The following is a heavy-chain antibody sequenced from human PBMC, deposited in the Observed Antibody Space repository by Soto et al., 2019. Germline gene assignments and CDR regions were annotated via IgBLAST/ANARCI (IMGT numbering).Heavy chain of an antibody. Sequence: LRLSXASSVFTFNSYSMSWVLHSRLKWLEWVSAISGNGISTYYADSVRGRFTISSDNSENTLFLQMNRLRADDTAVYYCKRDEIYMVRGTDNWLDTWGQGTLVTVSS. CDR2: ISGNGIST. CDR1: VFTFNSYS. D-gene: IGHD3-10*01. CDR3: KRDEIYMVRGTDNWLDT. V-gene: IGHV3-23*01. J-gene: IGHJ5*02.